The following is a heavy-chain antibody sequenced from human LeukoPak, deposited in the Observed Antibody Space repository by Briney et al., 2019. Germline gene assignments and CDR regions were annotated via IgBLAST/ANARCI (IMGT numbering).Heavy chain of an antibody. J-gene: IGHJ4*02. D-gene: IGHD1-26*01. CDR2: ISYDGSNK. V-gene: IGHV3-30*01. CDR3: ARDLVVGATDY. CDR1: GFTFSSYA. Sequence: GGSLRLSCAASGFTFSSYAMHWVRQAPGKGLEWVAVISYDGSNKYYADSVKGRFTISRDNSKNTLYLQMNCLRAEDTAVYYCARDLVVGATDYWGQGTLVTVSS.